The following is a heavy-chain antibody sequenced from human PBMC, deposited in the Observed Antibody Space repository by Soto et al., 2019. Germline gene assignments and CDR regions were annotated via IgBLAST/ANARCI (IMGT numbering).Heavy chain of an antibody. Sequence: GSLRLSCEASGFTFSSYWMSWVRQAPGKGLEWVANVRQDGSQKFLVDSVKGRFTISRDNAKNSMYLQMNSLRAEDTAVYYCVRESEDLTSNFDYWGQGTLVTVPS. CDR1: GFTFSSYW. CDR2: VRQDGSQK. J-gene: IGHJ4*02. V-gene: IGHV3-7*01. CDR3: VRESEDLTSNFDY.